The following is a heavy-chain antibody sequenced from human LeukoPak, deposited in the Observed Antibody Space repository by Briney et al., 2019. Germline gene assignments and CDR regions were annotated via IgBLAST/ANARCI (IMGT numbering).Heavy chain of an antibody. D-gene: IGHD1-26*01. CDR3: ADVGAYDY. J-gene: IGHJ4*02. Sequence: GGSLRLSCAASGFTFSDHYIDWVRQAPGKGLEWIGRIKTKLVRDTTQYAASVKGRFTISRDDSKNSVYLQMNSLETEDTAVYFCADVGAYDYWGQGTLVTVSS. CDR1: GFTFSDHY. CDR2: IKTKLVRDTT. V-gene: IGHV3-72*01.